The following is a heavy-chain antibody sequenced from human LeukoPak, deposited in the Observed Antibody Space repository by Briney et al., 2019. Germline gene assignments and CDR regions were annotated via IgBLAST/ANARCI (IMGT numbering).Heavy chain of an antibody. D-gene: IGHD5-24*01. CDR1: GFTFSSYE. V-gene: IGHV3-48*03. CDR3: ARDPWGWRDENP. Sequence: GGSLRLSCAASGFTFSSYEMNWVRQAPGKGLEFISYISSSGTIIYYADSVKGRFTISRDNAKNSLYLQMNTLRGEDTAVYYCARDPWGWRDENPWGQGTLVTVSS. CDR2: ISSSGTII. J-gene: IGHJ5*02.